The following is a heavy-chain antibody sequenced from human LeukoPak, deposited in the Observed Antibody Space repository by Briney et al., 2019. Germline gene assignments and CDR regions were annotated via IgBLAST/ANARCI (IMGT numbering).Heavy chain of an antibody. Sequence: PGGSLRLSCAASGFTFSSYSMNWVRQAPGKGLEWVSYISSSSSTIYYADSVKGRFTISRDNAKNSLYLQMNSLRAEDTAGYYCAREGSGDLTTVTTGFDYWGQGTLVTVSS. CDR3: AREGSGDLTTVTTGFDY. V-gene: IGHV3-48*01. D-gene: IGHD4-11*01. CDR2: ISSSSSTI. CDR1: GFTFSSYS. J-gene: IGHJ4*02.